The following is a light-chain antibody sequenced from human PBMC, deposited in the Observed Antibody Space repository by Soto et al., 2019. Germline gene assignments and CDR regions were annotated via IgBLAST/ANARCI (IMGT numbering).Light chain of an antibody. CDR3: QSYDSSLSGSV. V-gene: IGLV1-40*01. CDR1: SSNIGAGYD. Sequence: QSVLTQTPSVSGAPGQRVTISCTGSSSNIGAGYDVHWYQQLLGTAPKLLIYGNSNRPSGVPDRFSGSKSGTSASLAITGLHAEDEADYYCQSYDSSLSGSVFGGGTKLTVL. J-gene: IGLJ2*01. CDR2: GNS.